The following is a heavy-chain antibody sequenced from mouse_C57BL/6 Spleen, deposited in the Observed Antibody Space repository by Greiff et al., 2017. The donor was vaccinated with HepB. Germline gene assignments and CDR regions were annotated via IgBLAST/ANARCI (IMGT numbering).Heavy chain of an antibody. V-gene: IGHV1-50*01. Sequence: QVQLQQPGAELVKPGASVKLSCKASGYTFTSYWMQWVKQRPGQGLEWIGEIDPSDSYTNYNQKFKGKATLTVDTSSSTAYMQLSSLTSEDSAVYYCARRGWLLHAMDYWGQGTSVTVSS. CDR2: IDPSDSYT. CDR1: GYTFTSYW. CDR3: ARRGWLLHAMDY. J-gene: IGHJ4*01. D-gene: IGHD2-3*01.